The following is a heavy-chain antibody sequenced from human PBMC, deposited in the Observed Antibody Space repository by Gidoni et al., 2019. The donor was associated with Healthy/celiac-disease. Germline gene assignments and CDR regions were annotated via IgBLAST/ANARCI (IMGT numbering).Heavy chain of an antibody. D-gene: IGHD6-19*01. CDR2: ISSSSSTI. CDR3: ARASGYSSGWDLIERFYYYYGMDV. J-gene: IGHJ6*02. Sequence: EVQLVESGGGLVQPGGSLRLSCAASGSTFISYSLNSVRPAPGKGLEWGSYISSSSSTIYYADSVKGRFTISRDNAKNSLYLQMNSLRAEDTAVYYCARASGYSSGWDLIERFYYYYGMDVWGQGTTVTVSS. CDR1: GSTFISYS. V-gene: IGHV3-48*01.